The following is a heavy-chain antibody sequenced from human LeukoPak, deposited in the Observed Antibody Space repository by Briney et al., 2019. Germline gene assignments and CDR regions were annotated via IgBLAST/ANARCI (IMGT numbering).Heavy chain of an antibody. J-gene: IGHJ4*02. Sequence: GGSLRLSCAASGFTFSNAWMSWVRQAPGKGLEWVGRIKSKTDGGTTDYAAPVKGRFTISRDDSKNTLYLQMNSLKTEDTAVYYCTTEGVDTAIVVDYWGQGTLVTVSS. D-gene: IGHD5-18*01. CDR1: GFTFSNAW. CDR3: TTEGVDTAIVVDY. V-gene: IGHV3-15*01. CDR2: IKSKTDGGTT.